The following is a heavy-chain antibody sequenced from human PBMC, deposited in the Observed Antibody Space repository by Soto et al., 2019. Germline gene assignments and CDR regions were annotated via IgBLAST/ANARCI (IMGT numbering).Heavy chain of an antibody. CDR2: IKQDESER. CDR3: ARESGSGPIYHFDS. J-gene: IGHJ4*02. V-gene: IGHV3-7*01. Sequence: EVQLVESGGGLVQPGGSLRLSCAASGFTFSSYWVSWVRQAPGKGLEWVANIKQDESERYFVDSVKGRFTISRDNAKNSLDLQMNSLRADDTAVYYCARESGSGPIYHFDSWGQGTLVTVSS. D-gene: IGHD3-10*01. CDR1: GFTFSSYW.